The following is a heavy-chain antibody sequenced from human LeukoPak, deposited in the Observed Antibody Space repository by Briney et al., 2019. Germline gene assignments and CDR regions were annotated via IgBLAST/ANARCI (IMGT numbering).Heavy chain of an antibody. CDR3: AMGEYSSSAEYFQH. J-gene: IGHJ1*01. D-gene: IGHD6-13*01. Sequence: GGSLRLSCAASGFTFSSYWMHWVRQAPGKGLVWVSRINSDGSSTTYADSVKGRFTISRDNAKNTLYLQMNSLRAEDTAVYYCAMGEYSSSAEYFQHWGQGTLVTVSS. CDR1: GFTFSSYW. CDR2: INSDGSST. V-gene: IGHV3-74*01.